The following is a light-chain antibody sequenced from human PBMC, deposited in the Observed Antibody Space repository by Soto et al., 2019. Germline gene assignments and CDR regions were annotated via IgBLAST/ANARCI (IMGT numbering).Light chain of an antibody. CDR1: QGIRND. CDR3: QQYNSWT. J-gene: IGKJ1*01. Sequence: AIQVTQSPSSLSASVGDRVTITCRASQGIRNDLGWYQQKPGKAPKLLIYDASSLESGVPSRFSGSGSGTEFTLTISSLQPDDFATYYCQQYNSWTFGQGTKVDIK. V-gene: IGKV1-13*02. CDR2: DAS.